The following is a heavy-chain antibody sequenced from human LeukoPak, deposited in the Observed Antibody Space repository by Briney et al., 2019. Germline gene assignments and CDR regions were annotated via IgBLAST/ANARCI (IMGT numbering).Heavy chain of an antibody. CDR3: VKDPDPRYCSSTSCSPI. D-gene: IGHD2-2*01. CDR1: GFTFSSYG. Sequence: GGSLRLSCAASGFTFSSYGMHWVRQAPGKGLEWVAVISYDGSNKYYADSVKGRFTISRDNSKNTLYLQMNSLRAEDTAVYYCVKDPDPRYCSSTSCSPIWGQGTMVTVSS. J-gene: IGHJ3*02. V-gene: IGHV3-30*18. CDR2: ISYDGSNK.